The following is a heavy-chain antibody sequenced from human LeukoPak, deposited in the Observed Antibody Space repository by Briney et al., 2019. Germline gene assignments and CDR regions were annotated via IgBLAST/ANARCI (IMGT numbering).Heavy chain of an antibody. J-gene: IGHJ5*02. V-gene: IGHV1-18*01. D-gene: IGHD3-10*01. CDR3: ARAGDYYGSEEGWFDP. Sequence: ASVKVSCKASGYTFTSYGISWVRQAPGQGLEWMGWISAYNGNTNYAQRLQGRVTMTTDTSTSTAYMELRSLRSDDTAVYYCARAGDYYGSEEGWFDPWGQGTLVTVSS. CDR1: GYTFTSYG. CDR2: ISAYNGNT.